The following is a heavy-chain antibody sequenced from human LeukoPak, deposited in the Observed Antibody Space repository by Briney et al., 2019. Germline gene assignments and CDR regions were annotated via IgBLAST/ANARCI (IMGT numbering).Heavy chain of an antibody. CDR2: IYSGGSI. D-gene: IGHD3-10*01. V-gene: IGHV3-66*01. CDR3: ASDFGDY. CDR1: GFTVSSRY. Sequence: GGSLRLSCAASGFTVSSRYMIWVRQAPGKGLEWVSVIYSGGSISYADSVKGRFTMSRDNSKNTLDLQMNSLRAEDTAVYYCASDFGDYWGQGTLVTVSS. J-gene: IGHJ4*02.